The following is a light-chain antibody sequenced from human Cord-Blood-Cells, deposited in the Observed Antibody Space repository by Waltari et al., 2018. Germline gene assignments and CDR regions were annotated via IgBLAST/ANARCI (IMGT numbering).Light chain of an antibody. CDR1: SPNIGAGYD. J-gene: IGLJ3*02. V-gene: IGLV1-40*01. Sequence: QSVLTQPPAVSGAPGPRVTISCTGSSPNIGAGYDVHWYQQLPGTAPKLFTYGNSNRPSGVPDRFSGSKSGTSASRAVTGLQAEDEADYYCQSYDSSLRGWVFGGGTKLTVL. CDR2: GNS. CDR3: QSYDSSLRGWV.